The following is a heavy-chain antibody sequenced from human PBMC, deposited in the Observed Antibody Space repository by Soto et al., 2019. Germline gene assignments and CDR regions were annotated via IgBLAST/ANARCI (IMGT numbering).Heavy chain of an antibody. CDR2: LSSDGSNK. J-gene: IGHJ4*02. CDR3: AKALSKSGVFVFDY. Sequence: PRWSGSLSCTASGCTFCCYSMHFVRQTQGKGLGWVAVLSSDGSNKYYGDSVRGRFTCSTDTSKNTLYLQMNSLRAQDTPVYYCAKALSKSGVFVFDYWGQG. CDR1: GCTFCCYS. V-gene: IGHV3-30*18. D-gene: IGHD6-13*01.